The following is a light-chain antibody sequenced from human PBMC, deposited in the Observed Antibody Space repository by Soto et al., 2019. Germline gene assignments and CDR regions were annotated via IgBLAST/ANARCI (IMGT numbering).Light chain of an antibody. CDR1: SGHSSYA. J-gene: IGLJ2*01. CDR3: QTWDTGARVV. CDR2: LSSDGSH. Sequence: QSVLTQSPSASASLGASVKLTCTLSSGHSSYAIAWHQQQPEKGPRYLMKLSSDGSHSKGDGIPDRFSGSSSGADRYLTISSLQSEDEADYYCQTWDTGARVVFGGGTKVTVL. V-gene: IGLV4-69*01.